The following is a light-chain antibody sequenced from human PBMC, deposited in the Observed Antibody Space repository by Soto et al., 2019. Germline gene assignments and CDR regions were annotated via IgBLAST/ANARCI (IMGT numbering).Light chain of an antibody. V-gene: IGKV3-20*01. CDR1: QSVSSSY. CDR3: QQYGSSPL. J-gene: IGKJ1*01. CDR2: AAS. Sequence: EIVLTQSPGTLSLSPGERATLSCRASQSVSSSYLAWYQQRPGQAPRLLIYAASSRATGIPDRFSGSGSGTDFTLTISRLEPEDFVVYYCQQYGSSPLFGQGTKVDI.